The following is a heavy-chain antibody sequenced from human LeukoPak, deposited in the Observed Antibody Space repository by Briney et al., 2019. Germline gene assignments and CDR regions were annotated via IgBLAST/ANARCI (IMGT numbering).Heavy chain of an antibody. CDR3: ASGALRSTIFWPYDY. CDR1: GGTFSSYA. CDR2: IIPIFGAT. Sequence: GASVKVSCKASGGTFSSYAISWVRQAPGQGLEWMGGIIPIFGATNYARNFQARVTITADESTSTAYMELSSLRSEDTAVYYCASGALRSTIFWPYDYWGQGTLVTVSS. V-gene: IGHV1-69*01. J-gene: IGHJ4*02. D-gene: IGHD5-24*01.